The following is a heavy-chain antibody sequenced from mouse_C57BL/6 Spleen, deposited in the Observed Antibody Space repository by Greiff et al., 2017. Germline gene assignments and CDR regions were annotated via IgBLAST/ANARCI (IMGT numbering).Heavy chain of an antibody. CDR2: ISSGSSTI. V-gene: IGHV5-17*01. D-gene: IGHD1-1*01. CDR3: ARDGSSLYYYAMDY. CDR1: GFTFSDYG. J-gene: IGHJ4*01. Sequence: LVESGGGLVKPGGSLKLSCAASGFTFSDYGMHWVRQAPEKGLEWVAYISSGSSTIYYADTVKGRFTISRDNAKNTLFLQMTSLRSEDTAMYYCARDGSSLYYYAMDYWGQGTSVTVSS.